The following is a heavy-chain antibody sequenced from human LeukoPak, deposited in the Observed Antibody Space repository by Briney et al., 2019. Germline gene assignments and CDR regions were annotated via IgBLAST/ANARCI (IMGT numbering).Heavy chain of an antibody. V-gene: IGHV3-30*18. CDR3: AKAVHSSSSWQIDY. D-gene: IGHD6-6*01. J-gene: IGHJ4*02. CDR2: ISYDGSNK. Sequence: GRSLRLSCGVSGFTFSSYAMHWVRQAPGKGLEWVAVISYDGSNKYYADSVKGRFTISRDNSKNTLYLQMNSLRPEDTAVFYCAKAVHSSSSWQIDYWGQGTLVTVSS. CDR1: GFTFSSYA.